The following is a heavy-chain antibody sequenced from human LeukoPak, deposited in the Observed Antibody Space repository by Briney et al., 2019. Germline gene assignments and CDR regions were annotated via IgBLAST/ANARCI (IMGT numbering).Heavy chain of an antibody. D-gene: IGHD2-15*01. J-gene: IGHJ4*02. V-gene: IGHV3-9*01. CDR2: ISWNSGSI. CDR1: GFTFDDYA. CDR3: AKVGGYCSGGSCYSFDY. Sequence: GGSLRLSCAASGFTFDDYAMHWVRQAPGKGLEWVSGISWNSGSIGYADSVKGRFTISRDNAKNSLYLQMNSLRAEDTALYYCAKVGGYCSGGSCYSFDYWGQGTLVTVSS.